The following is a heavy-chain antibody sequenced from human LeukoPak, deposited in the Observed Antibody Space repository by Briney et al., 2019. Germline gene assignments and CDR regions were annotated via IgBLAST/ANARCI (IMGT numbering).Heavy chain of an antibody. D-gene: IGHD3-22*01. CDR2: ISAYNGNT. CDR3: ARYDSSGEYYFDY. J-gene: IGHJ4*02. Sequence: ASVKVSCKASGGTFSSYAISWVRQAPGQGLEWMGWISAYNGNTNYAQKLQGRVTMTTDTSTSTAYMELRSLRSDDTAVYYCARYDSSGEYYFDYWGQGTPVTVSS. V-gene: IGHV1-18*01. CDR1: GGTFSSYA.